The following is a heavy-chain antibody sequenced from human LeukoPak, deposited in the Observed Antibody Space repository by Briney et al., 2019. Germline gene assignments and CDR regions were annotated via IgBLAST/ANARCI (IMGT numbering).Heavy chain of an antibody. V-gene: IGHV3-9*01. CDR1: GLPFDDYG. CDR2: ISWNSGII. J-gene: IGHJ4*02. Sequence: GGSLRLSCVASGLPFDDYGIFWVRQSPGKGLEWVSSISWNSGIIDYADSVKGRFTISRDNAKNSLYLQMNSLRVEGTAFYYCAKDRFFYDSGSKANWGQGTLVTVSS. D-gene: IGHD3-22*01. CDR3: AKDRFFYDSGSKAN.